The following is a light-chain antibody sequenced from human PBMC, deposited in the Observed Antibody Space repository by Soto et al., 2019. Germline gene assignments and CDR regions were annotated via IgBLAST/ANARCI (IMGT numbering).Light chain of an antibody. CDR3: QQYSDSPFT. CDR2: GES. CDR1: QSVSSSY. Sequence: EILLTQSPCTLALSPGERATLSCRASQSVSSSYLAWYQQKPGQAPRLLIYGESNRATGIPERFSCSGSGTDFTLTISRLEPEDFEVYYCQQYSDSPFTFGPGTKVDIK. V-gene: IGKV3-20*01. J-gene: IGKJ3*01.